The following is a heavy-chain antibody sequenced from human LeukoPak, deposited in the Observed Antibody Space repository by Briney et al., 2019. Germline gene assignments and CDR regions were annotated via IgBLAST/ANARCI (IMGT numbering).Heavy chain of an antibody. CDR3: ARVAVGVRGVSRNWFDP. V-gene: IGHV4-59*01. CDR2: IYYSGST. D-gene: IGHD3-10*01. J-gene: IGHJ5*02. Sequence: SETLSLTCTVSGGSISSYYWSWLRQPPGKGLEWIGYIYYSGSTNYNPSLKSRVTISVDTSKNQFSLKLSSVTAADTAVYYCARVAVGVRGVSRNWFDPWGQGTLVTVSS. CDR1: GGSISSYY.